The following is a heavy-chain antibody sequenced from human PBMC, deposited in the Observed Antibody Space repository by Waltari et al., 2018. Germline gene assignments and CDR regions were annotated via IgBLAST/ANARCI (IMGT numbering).Heavy chain of an antibody. CDR1: GFTFRSYC. J-gene: IGHJ6*02. CDR3: ARENYDFWSGYYTNGMDV. Sequence: EVQLVASGGGLVQPGGSLRLSCAASGFTFRSYCMSWVRTAPGKGLEWVANIKQEGSEKYYVDSVKCRFTISRDNAKNSLYLQMNSLRAEDTAVYYCARENYDFWSGYYTNGMDVWGQGTTVTVSS. V-gene: IGHV3-7*01. D-gene: IGHD3-3*01. CDR2: IKQEGSEK.